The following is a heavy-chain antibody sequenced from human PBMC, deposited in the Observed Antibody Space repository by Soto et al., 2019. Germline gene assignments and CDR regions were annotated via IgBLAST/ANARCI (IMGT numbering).Heavy chain of an antibody. Sequence: PGESLKISCAASGFTFSSYAMHWVRQAPGKGLEWVAVISYDGSNKYYADSVKGRFTISRDNSKNTLYLQMNSLKAEDTAVYYCAKFNDFGNVDYGGRGPLVTVSS. V-gene: IGHV3-30-3*02. CDR3: AKFNDFGNVDY. D-gene: IGHD3-3*01. CDR1: GFTFSSYA. CDR2: ISYDGSNK. J-gene: IGHJ4*02.